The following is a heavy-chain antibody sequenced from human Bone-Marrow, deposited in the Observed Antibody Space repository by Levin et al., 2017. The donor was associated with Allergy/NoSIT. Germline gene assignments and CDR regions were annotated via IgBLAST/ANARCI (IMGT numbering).Heavy chain of an antibody. CDR3: ARGTRGGLRFDYFDV. Sequence: RGESLKISCKGSGDSFSDYWIAWVRQMSGKGLEWMGIINPDDSETRYNPSFRGQVTISADTSINTVYLQWSSLKASDTAMYYCARGTRGGLRFDYFDVWGQGTLVTVSS. V-gene: IGHV5-51*01. CDR2: INPDDSET. D-gene: IGHD3-16*01. CDR1: GDSFSDYW. J-gene: IGHJ4*02.